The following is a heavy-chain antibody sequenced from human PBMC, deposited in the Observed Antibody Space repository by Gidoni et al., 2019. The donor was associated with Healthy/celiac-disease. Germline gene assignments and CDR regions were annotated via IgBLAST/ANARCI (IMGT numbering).Heavy chain of an antibody. V-gene: IGHV3-66*02. D-gene: IGHD3-10*01. Sequence: EVQLVASGGGLVQPGGSLRLSCAASGFTVSSNYISWVRPAPGKGLEWVSVIYSGGSTYYADSVKGRFTISRDNSKNTLYLQMNSLRAEDTAVYYCARDAAGVYWGQGTLVTVSS. CDR3: ARDAAGVY. CDR1: GFTVSSNY. CDR2: IYSGGST. J-gene: IGHJ4*02.